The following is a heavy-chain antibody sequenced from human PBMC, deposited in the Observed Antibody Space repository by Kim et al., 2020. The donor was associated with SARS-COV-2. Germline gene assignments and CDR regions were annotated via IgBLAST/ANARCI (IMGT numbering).Heavy chain of an antibody. Sequence: SETLSLTCTVSGGSISSSSYYWGWIRQPPGKGLEWIGSIYYSGSTYYNPSLKSRVTISVDTSKNQFSLKLSSVTAADTAVYYCARSSIYYDFWSGYYLPSYYGMDVWGQGTTVTVSS. CDR1: GGSISSSSYY. CDR3: ARSSIYYDFWSGYYLPSYYGMDV. D-gene: IGHD3-3*01. J-gene: IGHJ6*02. CDR2: IYYSGST. V-gene: IGHV4-39*01.